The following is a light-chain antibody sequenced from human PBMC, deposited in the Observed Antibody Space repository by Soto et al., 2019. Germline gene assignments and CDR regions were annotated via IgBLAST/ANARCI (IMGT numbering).Light chain of an antibody. CDR1: QDISNY. Sequence: DIQMTQSPSSLSASVGDRVTITCQASQDISNYLNWYQQKPGKAPKLLIYDASNLETGVPSRFSGSGSGTDFTFTISSLQPEDIATYYCRQYDNLPFTFGQGTRLESK. CDR2: DAS. CDR3: RQYDNLPFT. J-gene: IGKJ5*01. V-gene: IGKV1-33*01.